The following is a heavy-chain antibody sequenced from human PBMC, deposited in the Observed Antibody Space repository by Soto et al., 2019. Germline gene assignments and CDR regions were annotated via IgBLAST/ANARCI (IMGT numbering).Heavy chain of an antibody. V-gene: IGHV4-39*01. Sequence: PAETLSLTCTVSGGSISSSSYYWGWIRQPTGKGLEWIGSIYYSGSTYYNPSLKSRVTISVDTSKNQFSLKLSSVTAADTGVYYWARLGNTIFVVVISPPDYWGQGTLVTVSS. CDR2: IYYSGST. CDR3: ARLGNTIFVVVISPPDY. J-gene: IGHJ4*02. CDR1: GGSISSSSYY. D-gene: IGHD3-3*01.